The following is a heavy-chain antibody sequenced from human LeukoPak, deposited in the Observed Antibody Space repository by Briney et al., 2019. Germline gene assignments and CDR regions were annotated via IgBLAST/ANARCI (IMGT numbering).Heavy chain of an antibody. CDR2: IYYSGST. CDR1: GGSISSSSYY. CDR3: ARGGVPPDFWSGYMTYYYYYYMDV. V-gene: IGHV4-39*07. D-gene: IGHD3-3*01. J-gene: IGHJ6*03. Sequence: SETLSLTCTVSGGSISSSSYYWGWIRQPPGKGLEWIGSIYYSGSTYYNPSLKSRVAISVDTSKNQFSLKLSSVTAADTAVYYCARGGVPPDFWSGYMTYYYYYYMDVWGKGTTVTVSS.